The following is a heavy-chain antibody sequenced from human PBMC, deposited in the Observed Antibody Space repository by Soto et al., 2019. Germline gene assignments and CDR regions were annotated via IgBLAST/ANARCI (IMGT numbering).Heavy chain of an antibody. CDR3: ASYSYGLYYFDY. D-gene: IGHD5-18*01. J-gene: IGHJ4*02. CDR1: GFTFSSNY. Sequence: PGGSLRLSCAASGFTFSSNYMSWVRQAPGKGLEWVLVIYSGGSTYYADSVKGRFTISRDNSKNTLYLQMNSLRAEDTAVYYCASYSYGLYYFDYWGQGTLVTVSS. V-gene: IGHV3-53*01. CDR2: IYSGGST.